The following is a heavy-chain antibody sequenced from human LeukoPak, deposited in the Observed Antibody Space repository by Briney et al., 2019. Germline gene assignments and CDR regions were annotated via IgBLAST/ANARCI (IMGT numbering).Heavy chain of an antibody. CDR2: IYYSGIT. J-gene: IGHJ4*02. CDR3: ARDLTGTSSFDY. V-gene: IGHV4-59*01. CDR1: GGSISSYY. D-gene: IGHD1-20*01. Sequence: SETLSLTCTVSGGSISSYYWSWIRQPPGKGLEWIGHIYYSGITNYNPSLKSRVTISVDTSKNQFSLKLSSVTAADTAVYYCARDLTGTSSFDYWGQGTLVTVSS.